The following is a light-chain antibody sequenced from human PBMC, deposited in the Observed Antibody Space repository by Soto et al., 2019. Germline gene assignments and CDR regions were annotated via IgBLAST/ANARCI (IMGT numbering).Light chain of an antibody. CDR2: EVI. J-gene: IGLJ1*01. Sequence: QAVLTQPASVSGSPGQSITISCTGTSSDVGNYKYVSWYQQHPGKAPKLMIYEVINRPAGVSNRFSGSKSGNTASLPISGLKAEDETDYYCFSYTSSGTYVFGTGTKLTVL. CDR3: FSYTSSGTYV. CDR1: SSDVGNYKY. V-gene: IGLV2-14*01.